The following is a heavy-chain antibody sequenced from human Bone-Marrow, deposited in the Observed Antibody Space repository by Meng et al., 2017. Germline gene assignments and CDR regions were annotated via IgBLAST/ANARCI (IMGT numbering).Heavy chain of an antibody. CDR1: GYTFTTYG. Sequence: ASVKVSCKASGYTFTTYGISWVRQAPGQGLEWMGWISTYNGYTNYAQKLQGRLTMTTDTSTTTAYMELRSLRSDDTAVYYCARVSAKYCSGSSCYSWFDPWGQGTLVAVSS. CDR3: ARVSAKYCSGSSCYSWFDP. V-gene: IGHV1-18*01. CDR2: ISTYNGYT. J-gene: IGHJ5*02. D-gene: IGHD2-15*01.